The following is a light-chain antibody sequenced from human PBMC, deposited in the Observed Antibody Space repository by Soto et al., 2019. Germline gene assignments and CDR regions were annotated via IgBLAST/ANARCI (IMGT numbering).Light chain of an antibody. J-gene: IGLJ2*01. CDR2: DNN. Sequence: QSVLTQPPSVSAAPGQKVTISCSGSSSNIGINYVSWYQQLPRTAPKLLIYDNNKRPSGIPDRVSGSKSGTSATLVITGLQTGDEADYYCGTWDSSLSAVVFGGGTQLTVL. CDR1: SSNIGINY. V-gene: IGLV1-51*01. CDR3: GTWDSSLSAVV.